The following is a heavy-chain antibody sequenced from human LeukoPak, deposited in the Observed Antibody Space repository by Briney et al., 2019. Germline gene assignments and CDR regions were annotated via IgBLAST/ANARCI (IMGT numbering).Heavy chain of an antibody. Sequence: ASVKVSCKASRYTFTNYDIHWVRQATGQGLEWMGWMKPNSGNTAYAQKFQGRVTMTRNTSISTAYMELSSLRSEDTAIYYCARAITFVGISAENRFDPWGQGTLVTVSP. CDR3: ARAITFVGISAENRFDP. V-gene: IGHV1-8*01. D-gene: IGHD3-16*01. CDR2: MKPNSGNT. CDR1: RYTFTNYD. J-gene: IGHJ5*02.